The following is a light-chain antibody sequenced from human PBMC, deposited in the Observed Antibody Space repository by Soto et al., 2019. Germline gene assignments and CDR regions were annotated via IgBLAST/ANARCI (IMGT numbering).Light chain of an antibody. V-gene: IGKV4-1*01. CDR3: LQYYTTPRT. CDR2: WAS. J-gene: IGKJ1*01. CDR1: QSVLYSSNTKNY. Sequence: DIVMAQSPDSLAVSLGERATINCKSSQSVLYSSNTKNYLAWYQQKPGQPPKLLIYWASTRESGVPDRFSGSGSGTDFTLTISSLQAEDVAVYYCLQYYTTPRTFDQGTKVEIK.